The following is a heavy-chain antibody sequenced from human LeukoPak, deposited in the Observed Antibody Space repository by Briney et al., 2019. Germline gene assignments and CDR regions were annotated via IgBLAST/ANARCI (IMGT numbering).Heavy chain of an antibody. CDR1: GGSFSGYY. V-gene: IGHV4-34*01. D-gene: IGHD3-10*01. CDR3: ARGRITFRTMVRGVIAYFDY. J-gene: IGHJ4*02. Sequence: PSETLSLTCAVYGGSFSGYYWSWIRQPPGKGLEWIGEINHSGSTNYNPSLKSRVTISVDTSKNQFSLKLSSVTAADTAVYYCARGRITFRTMVRGVIAYFDYWGQGTLVTVSS. CDR2: INHSGST.